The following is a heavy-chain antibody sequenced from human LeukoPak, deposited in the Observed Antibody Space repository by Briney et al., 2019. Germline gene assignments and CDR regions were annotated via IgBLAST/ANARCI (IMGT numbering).Heavy chain of an antibody. J-gene: IGHJ4*02. CDR3: ARGPHMVRGVIISVDY. CDR1: GVSFSGYY. V-gene: IGHV4-34*01. D-gene: IGHD3-10*01. CDR2: INHSGST. Sequence: SETLSLTCAVYGVSFSGYYWGWIRQPPGKGLEWIGEINHSGSTNYNPSLKSRVTISVDTSKNQFSLKLSSVTAADTAVYYCARGPHMVRGVIISVDYWGQGTLVTVSS.